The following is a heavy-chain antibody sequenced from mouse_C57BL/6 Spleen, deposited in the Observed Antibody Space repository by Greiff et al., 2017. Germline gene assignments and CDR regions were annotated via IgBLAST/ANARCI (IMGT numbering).Heavy chain of an antibody. Sequence: VQLQQSGAELVRPGSSVKLSCKASGYTFTSYWMDWVKQRPGQGLEWIGNIYPSDSETHYNQKFKDKATLTVDKSSSTAYMQLSSLTSEDSAVYYCARPGYSNYDYYAMDYWGQGTSVTVSS. D-gene: IGHD2-5*01. CDR2: IYPSDSET. CDR1: GYTFTSYW. CDR3: ARPGYSNYDYYAMDY. J-gene: IGHJ4*01. V-gene: IGHV1-61*01.